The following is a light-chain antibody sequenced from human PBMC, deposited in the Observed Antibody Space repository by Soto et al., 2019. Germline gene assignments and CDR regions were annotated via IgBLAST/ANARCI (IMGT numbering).Light chain of an antibody. CDR2: DAS. CDR3: QQYNNWPLT. CDR1: QSVDND. J-gene: IGKJ4*01. Sequence: EIVMTQSPATLPVSPGDRATLSCRASQSVDNDLAWYQQKPGQPPRLLIYDASTRATGIPARFSGSQSGTEFTLTISSLLSEDFAVYSCQQYNNWPLTFGGGTKVEIK. V-gene: IGKV3D-15*01.